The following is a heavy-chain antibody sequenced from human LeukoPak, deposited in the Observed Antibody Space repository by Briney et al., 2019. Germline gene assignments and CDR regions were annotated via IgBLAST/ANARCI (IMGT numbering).Heavy chain of an antibody. V-gene: IGHV3-7*01. D-gene: IGHD3-3*01. CDR2: IKQDGSEK. CDR3: ARDRNTDFWSGYYTNYFDY. CDR1: GFTFSTYW. J-gene: IGHJ4*02. Sequence: GGSLRLSCAASGFTFSTYWMTWVRQPPGKGLEWVANIKQDGSEKYYVDSVKGRFTISRDNANKSLYLQMNSLRAEDTAVYYCARDRNTDFWSGYYTNYFDYWGQGTLVTVSS.